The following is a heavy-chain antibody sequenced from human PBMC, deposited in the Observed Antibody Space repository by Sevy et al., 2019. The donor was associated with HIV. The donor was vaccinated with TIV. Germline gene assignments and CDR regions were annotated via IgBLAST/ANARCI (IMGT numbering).Heavy chain of an antibody. Sequence: GSLRLSCAASGFTFSSYWRSWVRQAPGKGLEWVATMKEDGSERNYVDSVKGRFTITRDNAKNSLYLQMNSRRAEDTAVYYCVGKGVGVYCYSFDCWGQGTLVTVSS. D-gene: IGHD2-2*02. CDR2: MKEDGSER. CDR3: VGKGVGVYCYSFDC. J-gene: IGHJ4*02. CDR1: GFTFSSYW. V-gene: IGHV3-7*01.